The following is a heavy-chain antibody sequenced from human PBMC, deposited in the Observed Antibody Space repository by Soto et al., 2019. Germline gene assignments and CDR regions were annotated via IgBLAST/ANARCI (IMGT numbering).Heavy chain of an antibody. CDR3: ARGYCSGGSCYSVRFDP. V-gene: IGHV1-69*02. D-gene: IGHD2-15*01. Sequence: QVQLVQSGAEVKKPGSSVKVSCKASGGTFSSYTISWVRQAPEQGLEWMGRIIPILGIANYAQKFQGRVTITADKSTSTAYRELSSLRSEDTAVYYCARGYCSGGSCYSVRFDPWGQGTLVTVSS. J-gene: IGHJ5*02. CDR1: GGTFSSYT. CDR2: IIPILGIA.